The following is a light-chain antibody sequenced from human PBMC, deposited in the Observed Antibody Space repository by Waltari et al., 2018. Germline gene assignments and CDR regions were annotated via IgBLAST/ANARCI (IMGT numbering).Light chain of an antibody. Sequence: QSALTQPPSASGSPGQSVTISCTGTSSDFVNYDYVSWYQQYPGKAPKPIIYEVTKRPSGVPERFSGSKSGGTASLTVSGLQTDDEADYYCSSYAGNNGMFGGGTKLTVL. J-gene: IGLJ3*02. CDR3: SSYAGNNGM. CDR2: EVT. CDR1: SSDFVNYDY. V-gene: IGLV2-8*01.